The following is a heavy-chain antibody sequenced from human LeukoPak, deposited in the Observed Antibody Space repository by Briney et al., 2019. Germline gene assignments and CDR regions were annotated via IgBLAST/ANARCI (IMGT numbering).Heavy chain of an antibody. J-gene: IGHJ4*02. D-gene: IGHD6-13*01. CDR2: IYSGGST. Sequence: PGGSLRLSCAASGFTVSSNYMSWVRQAPGKGLEWVSVIYSGGSTYYADSVKGRFTISRDNSKNTLYLQMNSLRVDDTAIYYCAKNSGWYRYDSWGQGTLVTVSS. CDR3: AKNSGWYRYDS. CDR1: GFTVSSNY. V-gene: IGHV3-53*01.